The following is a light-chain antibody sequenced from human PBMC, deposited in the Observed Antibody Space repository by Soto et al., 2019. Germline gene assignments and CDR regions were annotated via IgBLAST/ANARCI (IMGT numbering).Light chain of an antibody. V-gene: IGKV3-15*01. J-gene: IGKJ3*01. Sequence: EIVMTQSPATLSVSPGDSATLSCSASQSIGGTVAWYQQRPGQAPRLLIDSTSTRATDTPPRFSGSGSGTDYTLNITTLQSEDFAVYYCQQYTSWPSFGPGTKVEI. CDR3: QQYTSWPS. CDR2: STS. CDR1: QSIGGT.